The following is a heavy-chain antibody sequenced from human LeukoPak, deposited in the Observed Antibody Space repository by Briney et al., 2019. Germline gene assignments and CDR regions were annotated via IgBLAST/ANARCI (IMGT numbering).Heavy chain of an antibody. CDR2: ISCYNGDT. J-gene: IGHJ5*02. D-gene: IGHD1-1*01. CDR1: GYTFTHHG. Sequence: GASVKVSCKASGYTFTHHGISWVRQAPGQGLEWMGWISCYNGDTMYAQKLQGRVTMTTDTSTSTAYMELRSLRSDDTAVYYCARANNWNDVEDGWFDPWGQGTLVTVSS. CDR3: ARANNWNDVEDGWFDP. V-gene: IGHV1-18*04.